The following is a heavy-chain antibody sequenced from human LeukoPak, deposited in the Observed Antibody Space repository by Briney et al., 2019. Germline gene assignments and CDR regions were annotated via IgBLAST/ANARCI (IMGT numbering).Heavy chain of an antibody. CDR1: GFTFASSW. Sequence: PGGSLRLSCVVSGFTFASSWMTWVRQAPGKGLEWVANIKEDGSEKHYVDSVKGRFTISRDNAKNSLYLQMNSLRAEDTAVYYCAREPGIGYAFDSWGQGTMVTVSS. CDR3: AREPGIGYAFDS. CDR2: IKEDGSEK. V-gene: IGHV3-7*01. J-gene: IGHJ3*02. D-gene: IGHD3-10*01.